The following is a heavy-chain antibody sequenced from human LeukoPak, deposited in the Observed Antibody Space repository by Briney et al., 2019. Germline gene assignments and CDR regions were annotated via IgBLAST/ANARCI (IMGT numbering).Heavy chain of an antibody. J-gene: IGHJ4*02. CDR1: GYTFTGYY. D-gene: IGHD1-26*01. V-gene: IGHV1-2*02. CDR3: ATKGPPNGWVDY. Sequence: ASVKVSCKASGYTFTGYYMYWVRQAPGQGLEWMGWINPNSGGTNYAQKFQGRVTMTRDTSISTAYMDLSRLRSDDTAVYYCATKGPPNGWVDYWGQGTLVTVSS. CDR2: INPNSGGT.